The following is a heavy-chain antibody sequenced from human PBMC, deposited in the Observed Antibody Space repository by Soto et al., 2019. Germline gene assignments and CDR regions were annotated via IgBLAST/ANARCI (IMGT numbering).Heavy chain of an antibody. CDR2: ISAYNGNT. CDR3: ARRPGTTNYYYGMDV. J-gene: IGHJ6*02. V-gene: IGHV1-18*04. Sequence: ASVKVSCKASGYTFTSYGISWVRQAPGQGLEWMGWISAYNGNTNYAQKFQGRVTITADKSTSTAYMELSSLRSEDTAVYYCARRPGTTNYYYGMDVWGQGTTVTVSS. D-gene: IGHD1-7*01. CDR1: GYTFTSYG.